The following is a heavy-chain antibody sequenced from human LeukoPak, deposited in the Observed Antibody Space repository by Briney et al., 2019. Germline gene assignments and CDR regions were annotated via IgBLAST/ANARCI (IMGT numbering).Heavy chain of an antibody. CDR3: AKDREQWLDYFDY. J-gene: IGHJ4*02. CDR1: GFTFDGYG. CDR2: INWNGGST. Sequence: GGSLRLSCAASGFTFDGYGMSWVRQAPGKGLEWVSEINWNGGSTGYTDSVKGRFTISRDNAKNSLYLQMNSLRAEDTAVYYCAKDREQWLDYFDYWGQGTLVTVSS. V-gene: IGHV3-20*04. D-gene: IGHD6-19*01.